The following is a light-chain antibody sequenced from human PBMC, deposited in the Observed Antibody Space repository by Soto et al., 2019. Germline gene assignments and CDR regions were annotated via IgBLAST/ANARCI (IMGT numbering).Light chain of an antibody. J-gene: IGLJ1*01. CDR3: SSYTSSSTYV. Sequence: QSALTQPASVSGSPGQSITISCTGTSSDVGGYKYVSWYQHYPGKAPKLMIYDVSNRPSGVSNRFSGSKSGNTASLTISRLQAEDEADYYCSSYTSSSTYVFGTGTKLTVL. V-gene: IGLV2-14*03. CDR2: DVS. CDR1: SSDVGGYKY.